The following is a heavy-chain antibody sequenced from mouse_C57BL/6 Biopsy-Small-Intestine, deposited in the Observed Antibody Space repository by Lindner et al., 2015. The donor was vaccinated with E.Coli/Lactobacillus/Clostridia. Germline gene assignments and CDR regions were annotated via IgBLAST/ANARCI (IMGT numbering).Heavy chain of an antibody. CDR2: IRSKSSNYAT. CDR1: GFTFNTYA. D-gene: IGHD4-1*01. J-gene: IGHJ1*03. Sequence: VQLQESGGGLVQPKGSLKLSCAASGFTFNTYAVHWVRQAPGKGLEWVARIRSKSSNYATYYGDSVKDRFTISRDDSQSMLYLQMNNLKTEDTAMYYCVRDRWDGGYWYFDVWGTGTTVTVSS. V-gene: IGHV10-3*01. CDR3: VRDRWDGGYWYFDV.